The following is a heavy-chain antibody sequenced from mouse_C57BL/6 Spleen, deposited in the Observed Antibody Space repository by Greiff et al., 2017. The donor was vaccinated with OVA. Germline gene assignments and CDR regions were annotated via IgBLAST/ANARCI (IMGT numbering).Heavy chain of an antibody. CDR2: INPSTGGT. J-gene: IGHJ2*01. Sequence: VQLKEPGPELVKPGASVKISCKASGYSFTGYYMNWVKQSPEQSLEWIGEINPSTGGTTYNQKFKAKATLPVDKSSSPAYMQLRSLTSEDSAVYNCARRGVYYGNYFDYWGQGTTLTVSS. V-gene: IGHV1-42*01. CDR3: ARRGVYYGNYFDY. D-gene: IGHD2-1*01. CDR1: GYSFTGYY.